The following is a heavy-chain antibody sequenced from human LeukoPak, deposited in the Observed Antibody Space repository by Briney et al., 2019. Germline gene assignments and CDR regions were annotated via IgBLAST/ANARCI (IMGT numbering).Heavy chain of an antibody. J-gene: IGHJ4*02. CDR2: ISYGGSNK. Sequence: GGSLRLSCAASGFTFSSYAMHWVRQAPGKGLEWVAVISYGGSNKYYADSVKGRFTISRDNSKNTLYLQMNSLRAEDTAVYYCARDSGLYYYDSSGYYYWGQGTLVTVSS. CDR1: GFTFSSYA. D-gene: IGHD3-22*01. CDR3: ARDSGLYYYDSSGYYY. V-gene: IGHV3-30*04.